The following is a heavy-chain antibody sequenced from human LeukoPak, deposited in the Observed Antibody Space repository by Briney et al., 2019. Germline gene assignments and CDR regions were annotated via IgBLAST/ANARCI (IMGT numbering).Heavy chain of an antibody. D-gene: IGHD2-15*01. CDR1: GYTFTSYG. Sequence: EASVKVSCKASGYTFTSYGISWVRQAPGQGLEWMGWISAYNGNTNYAQKLQGRVTVTTDTSTSTAYMELRSLRSDDTAVYYCAACSGGSCSEWFDPWGQGTLVTVSS. CDR3: AACSGGSCSEWFDP. CDR2: ISAYNGNT. J-gene: IGHJ5*02. V-gene: IGHV1-18*01.